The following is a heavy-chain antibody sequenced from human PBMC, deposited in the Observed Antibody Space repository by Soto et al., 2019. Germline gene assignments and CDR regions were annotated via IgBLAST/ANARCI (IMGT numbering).Heavy chain of an antibody. J-gene: IGHJ6*02. CDR3: ARGHSTDCSNGVCSFFYNHDMDV. CDR2: INPKSGGT. CDR1: GYSFTDYH. Sequence: QVQLVQSGAEVKKPGASVRVSCKASGYSFTDYHIHWVRQAPGQGLAWLGRINPKSGGTSTAQKFQGWITRAGDRSIRTVYMELTRQRSDDTAVYFCARGHSTDCSNGVCSFFYNHDMDVWGQATTVTVSS. D-gene: IGHD2-8*01. V-gene: IGHV1-2*04.